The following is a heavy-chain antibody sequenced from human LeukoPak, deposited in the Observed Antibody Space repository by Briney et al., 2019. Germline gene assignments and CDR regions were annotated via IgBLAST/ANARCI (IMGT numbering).Heavy chain of an antibody. Sequence: ASVKVSCKASGYTFTSYDINWVPQATGQGLEWMGWMNPNSGDTGYAQKFQGRVTMTRNTSISTAYMELSSLRSEDTAVYYCARGPYNWNDFSYYYYMDVWGKGTTVTVSS. V-gene: IGHV1-8*01. CDR2: MNPNSGDT. D-gene: IGHD1-1*01. CDR3: ARGPYNWNDFSYYYYMDV. J-gene: IGHJ6*03. CDR1: GYTFTSYD.